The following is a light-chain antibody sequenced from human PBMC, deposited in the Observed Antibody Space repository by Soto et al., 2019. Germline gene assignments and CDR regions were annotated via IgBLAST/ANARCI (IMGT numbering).Light chain of an antibody. V-gene: IGKV3D-15*01. CDR3: QQYNNWPLT. Sequence: EIVMTQSPVTLSVSPGERATLSCRASQSVSDNLAWYQQKPGQAPRLLIYGASTRATGIPARFSGSGSGTEFTLTISSLQSEDFAVYYCQQYNNWPLTFGGGTKVKIK. CDR2: GAS. CDR1: QSVSDN. J-gene: IGKJ4*01.